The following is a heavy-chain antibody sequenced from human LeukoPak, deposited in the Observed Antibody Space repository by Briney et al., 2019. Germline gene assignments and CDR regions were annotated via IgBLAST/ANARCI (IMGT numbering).Heavy chain of an antibody. Sequence: GGSLRLSCAASGFTVSSNYMSGVRQAPGKGLECVSVIYSGGSTYYADSVKGRFTISRDNSKNTLYLQMDSLRAEDTAVYYCARVLRYCSSTSCYGWFDPWGQGTLVTVSS. J-gene: IGHJ5*02. CDR1: GFTVSSNY. CDR3: ARVLRYCSSTSCYGWFDP. V-gene: IGHV3-66*02. D-gene: IGHD2-2*01. CDR2: IYSGGST.